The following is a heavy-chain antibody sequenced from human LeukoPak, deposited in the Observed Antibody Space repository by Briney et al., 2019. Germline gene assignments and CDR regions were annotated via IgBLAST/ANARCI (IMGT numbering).Heavy chain of an antibody. CDR3: ASRGGIYY. J-gene: IGHJ4*02. CDR2: ISSSSRNI. D-gene: IGHD3-16*01. V-gene: IGHV3-21*01. Sequence: GGSLRLSCAATGFTFSSYSMNWVRQAPGKGLEWVSVISSSSRNIYYADSVKGRFTISRDNAKSSLSLQMNSLRAEDTAVYYCASRGGIYYWGQGTLVTVSS. CDR1: GFTFSSYS.